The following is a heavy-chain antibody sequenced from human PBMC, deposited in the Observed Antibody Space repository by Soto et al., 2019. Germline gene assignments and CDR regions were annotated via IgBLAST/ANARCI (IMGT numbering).Heavy chain of an antibody. CDR3: ARGTSRSDFWRGSPDAFDI. Sequence: ASVKVSCKASGYTFTSYDINWVRQATGQGLEWMGWMNPNSGNTGYAQKFQGRVTMTRNTSISTAYMELSSLRSEDTAVYYCARGTSRSDFWRGSPDAFDIWGQGTMVTVSS. D-gene: IGHD3-3*01. CDR1: GYTFTSYD. J-gene: IGHJ3*02. CDR2: MNPNSGNT. V-gene: IGHV1-8*01.